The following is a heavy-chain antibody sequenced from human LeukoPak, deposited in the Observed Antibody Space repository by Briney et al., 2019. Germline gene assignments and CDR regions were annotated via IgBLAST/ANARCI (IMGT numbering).Heavy chain of an antibody. CDR3: ARDGYSSGWYGSEQLFDY. Sequence: SETLSLTCTVSGGSISSYYWSWIRQPAGKGLEWIGRIYTSGSTNYNPSLKSRVTMSVDTSKNQFSLKLSSVTAANTAVYYCARDGYSSGWYGSEQLFDYWGQGTLVTVSS. CDR2: IYTSGST. V-gene: IGHV4-4*07. D-gene: IGHD6-19*01. CDR1: GGSISSYY. J-gene: IGHJ4*02.